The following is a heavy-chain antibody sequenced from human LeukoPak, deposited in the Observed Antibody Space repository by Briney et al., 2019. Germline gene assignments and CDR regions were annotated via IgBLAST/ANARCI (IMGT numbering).Heavy chain of an antibody. CDR1: AFTFSTYS. V-gene: IGHV3-21*01. CDR2: ISSSSLYI. D-gene: IGHD1-26*01. J-gene: IGHJ4*02. Sequence: PGGSLRLSCAASAFTFSTYSMNWVRQAPGKGLEWVSSISSSSLYIYYADSVKGRFTISRDNAKNPLYLQMNSLRAEDTAVYYCASEHSGNYYRPFDYWGQGTLVTVSS. CDR3: ASEHSGNYYRPFDY.